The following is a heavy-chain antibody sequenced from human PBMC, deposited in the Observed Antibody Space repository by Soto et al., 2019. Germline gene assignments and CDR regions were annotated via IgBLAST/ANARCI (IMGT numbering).Heavy chain of an antibody. CDR3: ARVAY. CDR2: ISSGSSDT. J-gene: IGHJ4*02. V-gene: IGHV3-21*01. CDR1: GFTFGTYW. Sequence: GGSLRLSCAASGFTFGTYWMNWVRQVPGKGLEWVASISSGSSDTWYADSVKGRFIISRDNAQNSLFLQMNTLRPEDTAMYYCARVAYWGPGTQVTVSS.